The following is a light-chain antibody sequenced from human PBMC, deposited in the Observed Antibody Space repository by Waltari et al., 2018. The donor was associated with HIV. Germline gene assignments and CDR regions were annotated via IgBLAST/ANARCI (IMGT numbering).Light chain of an antibody. J-gene: IGKJ4*01. CDR2: QAS. V-gene: IGKV1-16*01. Sequence: DIQMAQSPASLSASVGDRVPITCRASRGIGRWVAWFQQKPGEAPTALLYQASTLHTGVPARFAGSGSGTEFVLTIAGLEPEDFATYYCQQYSEIPRTFGGGTKVE. CDR3: QQYSEIPRT. CDR1: RGIGRW.